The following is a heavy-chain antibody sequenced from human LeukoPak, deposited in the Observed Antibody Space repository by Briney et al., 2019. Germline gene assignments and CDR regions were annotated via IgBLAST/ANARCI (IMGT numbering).Heavy chain of an antibody. Sequence: PGGSLRLSCAASGFTFSSYAMNWVRQAPGKGLEWVSSISGGPGGAAYADSVKGRFTISRDNAKNSLYLQMNSLRAEDTALYYCARGGWFGELLFDYWGQGTQVTVSS. CDR3: ARGGWFGELLFDY. CDR1: GFTFSSYA. V-gene: IGHV3-23*01. CDR2: ISGGPGGA. D-gene: IGHD3-10*01. J-gene: IGHJ4*02.